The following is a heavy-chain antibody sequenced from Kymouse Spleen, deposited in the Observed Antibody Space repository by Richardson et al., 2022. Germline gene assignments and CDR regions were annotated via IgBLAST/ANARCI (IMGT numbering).Heavy chain of an antibody. CDR3: ARGRGIVGATTFDY. V-gene: IGHV4-34*01. D-gene: IGHD1-26*01. CDR1: GGSFSGYY. J-gene: IGHJ4*02. CDR2: INHSGST. Sequence: QVQLQQWGAGLLKPSETLSLTCAVYGGSFSGYYWSWIRQPPGKGLEWIGEINHSGSTNYNPSLKSRVTISVDTSKNQFSLKLSSVTAADTAVYYCARGRGIVGATTFDYWGQGTLVTVSS.